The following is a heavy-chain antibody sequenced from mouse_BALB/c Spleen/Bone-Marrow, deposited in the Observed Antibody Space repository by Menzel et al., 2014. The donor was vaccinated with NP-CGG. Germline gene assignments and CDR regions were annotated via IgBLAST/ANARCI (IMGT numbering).Heavy chain of an antibody. Sequence: VQLQQSGPGLVAPSQHLSITCTVSGFSLTSYGVHWVRQPPGKGLEWLGVIWAGGSTIYNSALMSRLSISKDNSKSQVFLKMNSLQTDDTALYYCARDRGGSSRALDYWGQGTSVTVSS. CDR3: ARDRGGSSRALDY. CDR2: IWAGGST. V-gene: IGHV2-9*02. J-gene: IGHJ4*01. CDR1: GFSLTSYG. D-gene: IGHD1-1*02.